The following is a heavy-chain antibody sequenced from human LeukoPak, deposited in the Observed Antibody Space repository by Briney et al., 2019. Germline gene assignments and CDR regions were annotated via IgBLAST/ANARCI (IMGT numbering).Heavy chain of an antibody. D-gene: IGHD2-2*01. Sequence: VASVKVSCKASGGTFSSYAISWVRQAPGQGLEWMGGIIPIFGTANYAQKFQGRVTITADKSTSTAYMELSSLRSEDTAVYYCASGGVSDIVVVPAAGNYSDYWGQGTLVTVSS. CDR1: GGTFSSYA. J-gene: IGHJ4*02. CDR3: ASGGVSDIVVVPAAGNYSDY. V-gene: IGHV1-69*06. CDR2: IIPIFGTA.